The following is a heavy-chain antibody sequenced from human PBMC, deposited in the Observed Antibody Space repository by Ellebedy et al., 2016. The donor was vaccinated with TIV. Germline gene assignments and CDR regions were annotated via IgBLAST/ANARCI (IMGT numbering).Heavy chain of an antibody. Sequence: ASVKVSCXASGYTFTSYDINWVRQATGQGLEWMGWMNPNSGNTGYAQKFQGRVTMTRNTSISTAYMEMSSLKSEDTAVYYCARAATMVREPGAEYFDYWGQGTLVTVSS. V-gene: IGHV1-8*01. CDR2: MNPNSGNT. CDR3: ARAATMVREPGAEYFDY. J-gene: IGHJ4*02. CDR1: GYTFTSYD. D-gene: IGHD3-10*01.